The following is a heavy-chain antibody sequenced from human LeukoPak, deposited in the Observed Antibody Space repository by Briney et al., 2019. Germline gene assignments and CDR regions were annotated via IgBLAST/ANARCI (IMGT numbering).Heavy chain of an antibody. CDR2: FDPEDGET. D-gene: IGHD3-16*02. CDR1: GYTLTELS. Sequence: ASVKVSCKVSGYTLTELSMHWVRQAPGKGLEWMGGFDPEDGETIYAQKFQGRVTMTEDTSTDTAYMELSRLRSEDTAVYYCATRTYDYVWGSYRSNFDYWDQGTLVTVSS. V-gene: IGHV1-24*01. CDR3: ATRTYDYVWGSYRSNFDY. J-gene: IGHJ4*02.